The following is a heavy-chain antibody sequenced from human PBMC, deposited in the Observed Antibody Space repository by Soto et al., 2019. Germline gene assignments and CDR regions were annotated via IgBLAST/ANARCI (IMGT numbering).Heavy chain of an antibody. CDR2: IKSKTDGGTT. V-gene: IGHV3-15*01. D-gene: IGHD3-10*02. CDR1: GFTFSNAW. J-gene: IGHJ6*02. Sequence: GGSLRLSCAASGFTFSNAWMSWVRQAPGKGLEWVGRIKSKTDGGTTDYAAPVKGRFTISRDDSKNTLYLQMNRLKTEDTAVYYCNTVPMSYYYYYGMDVWGQGTTVTVYS. CDR3: NTVPMSYYYYYGMDV.